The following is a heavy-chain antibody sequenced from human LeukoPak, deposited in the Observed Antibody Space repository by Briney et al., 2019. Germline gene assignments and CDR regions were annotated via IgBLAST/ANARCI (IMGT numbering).Heavy chain of an antibody. CDR2: INHSGST. J-gene: IGHJ4*02. Sequence: SETLSLTCAVYGGSFSGYYWSWIRQPPGKGLEWIGEINHSGSTNYNPSLKSRVTISVDTSKNQFSLKLSSVTAADTAVYYCARGASGLVYYWGQGTLVTVSS. V-gene: IGHV4-34*01. D-gene: IGHD3-10*01. CDR3: ARGASGLVYY. CDR1: GGSFSGYY.